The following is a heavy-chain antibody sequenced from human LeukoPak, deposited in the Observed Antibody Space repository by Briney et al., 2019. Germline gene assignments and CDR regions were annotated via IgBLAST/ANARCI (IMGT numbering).Heavy chain of an antibody. CDR3: ARGTARPLPTYYYDSSGYYYFDY. J-gene: IGHJ4*02. V-gene: IGHV4-34*01. Sequence: TSETLSLTCAVYGGSFSGYYWSWIRQPPGKGLEWIGEINHSGSTNYNPSLKSRVTISVDTSKNQFSLKLSSVTAADTAVYYCARGTARPLPTYYYDSSGYYYFDYWGQGTLVTVSS. CDR1: GGSFSGYY. CDR2: INHSGST. D-gene: IGHD3-22*01.